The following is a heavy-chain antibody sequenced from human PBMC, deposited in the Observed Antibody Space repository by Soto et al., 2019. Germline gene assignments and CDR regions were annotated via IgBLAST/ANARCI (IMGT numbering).Heavy chain of an antibody. J-gene: IGHJ4*02. V-gene: IGHV1-69*01. Sequence: QVQLVQSGAEVKKPGSSVKVSSTASGGTFSSYAISWVRQAPGQGLEWMGGIISIFGTANYAQKFQGRVTITADESTSTAYMELSSLRSEDTAVYYCAREKPQYSSSPHFDYWGQGTLVTVSS. CDR2: IISIFGTA. CDR3: AREKPQYSSSPHFDY. D-gene: IGHD6-6*01. CDR1: GGTFSSYA.